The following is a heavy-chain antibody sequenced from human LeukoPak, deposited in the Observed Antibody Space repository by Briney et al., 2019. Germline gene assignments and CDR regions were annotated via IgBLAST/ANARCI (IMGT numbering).Heavy chain of an antibody. CDR2: IYTSGST. CDR1: GASISSYY. J-gene: IGHJ4*02. Sequence: SETLSLTCTVSGASISSYYWSWIRQPAGRGLEWIGRIYTSGSTIYNPSLKSRVTMSVGTSKNQVSLKLNSVTAADTAVYYCARDNRQWDLSFDCWGQGTLVTVSS. V-gene: IGHV4-4*07. D-gene: IGHD1-26*01. CDR3: ARDNRQWDLSFDC.